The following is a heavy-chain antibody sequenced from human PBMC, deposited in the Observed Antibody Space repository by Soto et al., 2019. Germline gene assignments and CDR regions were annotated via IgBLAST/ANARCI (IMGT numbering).Heavy chain of an antibody. J-gene: IGHJ4*02. CDR1: GFTFSSYA. V-gene: IGHV3-23*01. CDR2: ISGGGGST. CDR3: AKAAGVGIAAAGKIDY. D-gene: IGHD6-13*01. Sequence: EVQLLESGGGLVQPGGSLRLSCAASGFTFSSYAMSWVRQAPGKGLEWVSAISGGGGSTYYADSVKGRFTISRDNSKNTLYLQMNSLRAEDTAVYYCAKAAGVGIAAAGKIDYWGQGTLVTVSS.